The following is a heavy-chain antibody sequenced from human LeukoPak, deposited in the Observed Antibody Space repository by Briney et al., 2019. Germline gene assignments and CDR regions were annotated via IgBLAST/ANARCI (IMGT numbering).Heavy chain of an antibody. V-gene: IGHV4-59*08. J-gene: IGHJ4*02. D-gene: IGHD3-22*01. Sequence: SETLSLTCTVSGGSISTYYWSWIRQPPGKGLEWIGYIHYSGSTNYNPSLKSRVTISVDTSKNQFSLKLSSVTAADTAVYYCARYFYYDSSGLFGYWGQGTLVTVSS. CDR1: GGSISTYY. CDR2: IHYSGST. CDR3: ARYFYYDSSGLFGY.